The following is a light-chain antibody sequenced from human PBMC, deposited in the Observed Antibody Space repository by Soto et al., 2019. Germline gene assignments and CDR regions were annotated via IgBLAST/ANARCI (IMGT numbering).Light chain of an antibody. J-gene: IGKJ5*01. CDR3: QQYENLPT. Sequence: DIQMTQSPSSLSASVGDXVXXXXQASQNINIYLNWYXQKPGXXPXXLIYDASNLEAGVPSRFRGSGSGTDFTFTISRLQPEDIATYYCQQYENLPTFGQGTRLEIK. CDR1: QNINIY. V-gene: IGKV1-33*01. CDR2: DAS.